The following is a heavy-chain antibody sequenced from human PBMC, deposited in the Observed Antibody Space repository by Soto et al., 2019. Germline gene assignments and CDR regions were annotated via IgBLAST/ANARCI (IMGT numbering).Heavy chain of an antibody. CDR1: GFTFSSYS. D-gene: IGHD3-10*01. Sequence: XGSLRLSCAASGFTFSSYSMHWVRQAPGKGLEWVAVISYDGSNKYYADSVKGRFTISRDNSKNTLYLQMNSLRAEDTAVYYCERERYGSGSYGDYWGQGTLVTVSS. CDR2: ISYDGSNK. CDR3: ERERYGSGSYGDY. V-gene: IGHV3-30-3*01. J-gene: IGHJ4*02.